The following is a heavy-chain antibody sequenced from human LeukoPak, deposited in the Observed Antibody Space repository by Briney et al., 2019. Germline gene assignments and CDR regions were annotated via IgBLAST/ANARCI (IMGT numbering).Heavy chain of an antibody. V-gene: IGHV4-38-2*02. CDR2: IYHSGST. J-gene: IGHJ4*02. CDR1: GYSISSGYY. D-gene: IGHD3-22*01. CDR3: ASKDSSGSGLFDY. Sequence: SETLSLTCTVSGYSISSGYYWGWIRQPPGKGLEWIGNIYHSGSTYYNPSLKSRVTISVDKSKNKFSLKLGSVTAADTAVYYCASKDSSGSGLFDYWGQGTLVTVSS.